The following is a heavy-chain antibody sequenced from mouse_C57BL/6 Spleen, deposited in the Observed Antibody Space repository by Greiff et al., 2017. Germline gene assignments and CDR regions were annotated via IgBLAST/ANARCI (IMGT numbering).Heavy chain of an antibody. CDR1: GYTFTSYW. D-gene: IGHD1-1*01. CDR3: AREGYGPGYAMDY. J-gene: IGHJ4*01. CDR2: IYPGSGST. V-gene: IGHV1-55*01. Sequence: VQLQQPGAELVKPGASVKMSCKASGYTFTSYWITWVKQRPGQGLEWIGDIYPGSGSTNYNEKFKSKATLTVDTSSSTAYMRLSSLTSEDSAVYYCAREGYGPGYAMDYWGQGTSVTVSS.